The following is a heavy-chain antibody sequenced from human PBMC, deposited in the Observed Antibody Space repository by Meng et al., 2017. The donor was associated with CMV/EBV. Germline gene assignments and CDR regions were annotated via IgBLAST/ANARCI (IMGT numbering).Heavy chain of an antibody. CDR3: ARPYLFRAAGEFDAFDI. CDR1: GYSISSGYY. D-gene: IGHD3-10*01. CDR2: IYHSGST. V-gene: IGHV4-38-2*02. Sequence: SETLSLTCTVSGYSISSGYYWGWIRQPPGKGLEWIGSIYHSGSTYYNPSLKSRVTISVDTSKNQFSLKLSSVTAVDTAVYYCARPYLFRAAGEFDAFDIWGQGTMVTVSS. J-gene: IGHJ3*02.